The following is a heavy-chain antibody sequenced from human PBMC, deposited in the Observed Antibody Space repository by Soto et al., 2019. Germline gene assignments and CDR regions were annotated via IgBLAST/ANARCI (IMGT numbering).Heavy chain of an antibody. CDR3: ARDLGAAAGNYYYYMDV. J-gene: IGHJ6*03. V-gene: IGHV1-18*01. Sequence: ASVKVSCKASGYTFTSYVISWVRHAPGQGLEWMGWISAYNGNTNYAQKLQGRVTMTTDTSTSTAYMELRSLRSDDTAVYYCARDLGAAAGNYYYYMDVWGKGTTVTVSS. D-gene: IGHD6-13*01. CDR1: GYTFTSYV. CDR2: ISAYNGNT.